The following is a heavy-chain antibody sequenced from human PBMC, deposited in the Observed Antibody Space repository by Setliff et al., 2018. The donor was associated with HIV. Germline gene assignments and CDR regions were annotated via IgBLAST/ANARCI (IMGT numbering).Heavy chain of an antibody. CDR1: GFTFSSYS. J-gene: IGHJ4*02. D-gene: IGHD6-19*01. CDR3: AKDPTTGAVAVYYFDY. V-gene: IGHV3-48*01. Sequence: GSLRLSCAASGFTFSSYSMNWVRQAPGKGLEWVSYISSSSSTIYYADSVKGRFTISRDNAKNSLYLQMNSLRAEDTAVYYCAKDPTTGAVAVYYFDYWGQGTLVTVSS. CDR2: ISSSSSTI.